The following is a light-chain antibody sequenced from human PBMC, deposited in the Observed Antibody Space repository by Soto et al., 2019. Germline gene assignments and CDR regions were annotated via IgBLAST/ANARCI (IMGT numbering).Light chain of an antibody. CDR1: QSVANNY. Sequence: EIVLTQSPGTLSLSPGERATLSCRASQSVANNYLAWYQQKPGQAPRFLIYDASSRATGIPDRFSGSGSGTDFTLTISRLEPEDFAVYYCEQYGSTPLTFGGGTKVETK. J-gene: IGKJ4*01. V-gene: IGKV3-20*01. CDR2: DAS. CDR3: EQYGSTPLT.